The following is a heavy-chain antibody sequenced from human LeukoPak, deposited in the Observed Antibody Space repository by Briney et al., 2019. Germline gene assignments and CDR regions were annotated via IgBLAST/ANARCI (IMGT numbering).Heavy chain of an antibody. D-gene: IGHD6-13*01. CDR2: VYDSGHT. CDR1: GGSVDNSGYY. CDR3: ARPGIAATGAFDC. J-gene: IGHJ4*02. V-gene: IGHV4-39*01. Sequence: SEPLSLTCTASGGSVDNSGYYWRWIRQPPRKGVECIVSVYDSGHTSYTLSINSRVSLSVNTSKNQFSLNLTSVTAADTAVYFCARPGIAATGAFDCWGQGTLVTVSS.